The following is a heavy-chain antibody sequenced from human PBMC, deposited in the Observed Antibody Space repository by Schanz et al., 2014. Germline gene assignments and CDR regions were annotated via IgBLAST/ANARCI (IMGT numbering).Heavy chain of an antibody. CDR2: ITQSGVT. J-gene: IGHJ5*02. D-gene: IGHD3-22*01. CDR3: AGGGYWRFDP. CDR1: GESFDAYL. V-gene: IGHV4-34*02. Sequence: HEQLQPWGAGLLKPSETLALTFAVHGESFDAYLWTWIRQSPGKGLEWIGEITQSGVTRYNPSLKMRVTMSPDTPKNQFFLKLTSLTAADTAVYYCAGGGYWRFDPWGQGTLVTVSS.